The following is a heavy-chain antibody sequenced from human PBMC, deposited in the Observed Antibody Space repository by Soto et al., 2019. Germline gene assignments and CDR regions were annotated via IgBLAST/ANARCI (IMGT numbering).Heavy chain of an antibody. D-gene: IGHD6-19*01. CDR3: SGAGRLVRPIYYYYGMDV. V-gene: IGHV4-34*01. J-gene: IGHJ6*02. CDR2: INHSGST. Sequence: SETLYLTCAVYGGSFSGYCWSWIRQPPGKGLEWIGEINHSGSTNYNPSLKSRVTISVDTSKNQFSLKLSSVTAADTAVYYCSGAGRLVRPIYYYYGMDVWGQGTTVTVSS. CDR1: GGSFSGYC.